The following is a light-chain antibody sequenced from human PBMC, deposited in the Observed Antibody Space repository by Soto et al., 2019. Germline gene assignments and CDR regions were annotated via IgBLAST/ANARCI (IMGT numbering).Light chain of an antibody. CDR1: QGLNNY. CDR3: QRYNSAPLT. CDR2: ATS. V-gene: IGKV1-27*01. J-gene: IGKJ4*01. Sequence: IQMTQSPSSLSASVGDRVTITCRASQGLNNYLAWYQQKPGKVPKLLIYATSTLESGVPSRFSGSGGGTEYTLTVSSLQPEDVATYYCQRYNSAPLTFGGGTKVEIK.